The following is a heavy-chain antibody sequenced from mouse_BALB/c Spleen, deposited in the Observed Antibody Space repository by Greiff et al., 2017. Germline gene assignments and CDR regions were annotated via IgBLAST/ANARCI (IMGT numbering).Heavy chain of an antibody. CDR2: ISSGGGST. D-gene: IGHD2-2*01. CDR1: GFAFSSYD. Sequence: EVMLVESGGGLVKPGGSLKLSCAASGFAFSSYDMSWVRQTPGKRLEWVAYISSGGGSTYYPDTVKGRFTISRDNAKNTLYLQMSSLKSEDTAMYYCARRYGYFAYWGQGTLVTVSA. CDR3: ARRYGYFAY. V-gene: IGHV5-12-1*01. J-gene: IGHJ3*01.